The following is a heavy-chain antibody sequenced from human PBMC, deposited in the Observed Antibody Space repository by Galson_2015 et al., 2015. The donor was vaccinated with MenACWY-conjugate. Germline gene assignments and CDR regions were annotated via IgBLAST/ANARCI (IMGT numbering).Heavy chain of an antibody. Sequence: PALVKPTQTLTLTCTFSGFSLSTYEMCIYWVRQPPGKALEWLARIDWRDNKYYTTSLKTRITISKDTSTNQEVLTMTNVDPVDTATYYCARMHIVLDATDAFDIWGQGTMVTVSS. CDR3: ARMHIVLDATDAFDI. D-gene: IGHD3-22*01. CDR1: GFSLSTYEMC. V-gene: IGHV2-70*11. CDR2: IDWRDNK. J-gene: IGHJ3*02.